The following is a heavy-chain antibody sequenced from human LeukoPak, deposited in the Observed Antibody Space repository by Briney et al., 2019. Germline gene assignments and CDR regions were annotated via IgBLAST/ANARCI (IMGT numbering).Heavy chain of an antibody. CDR2: IKQDGSEK. Sequence: EGSLRLSCAGSGFTFSSYWMNWVRQAPGKGLEWVANIKQDGSEKYYVDSVKGRFTISRDNAKNSLYLQMNSLRAEDTAVYYCAELGITMIGGVWGKGTTVTISS. D-gene: IGHD3-10*02. J-gene: IGHJ6*04. CDR3: AELGITMIGGV. CDR1: GFTFSSYW. V-gene: IGHV3-7*01.